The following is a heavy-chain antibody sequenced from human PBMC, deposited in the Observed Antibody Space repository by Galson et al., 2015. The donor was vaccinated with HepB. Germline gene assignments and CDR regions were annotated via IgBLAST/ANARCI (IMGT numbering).Heavy chain of an antibody. D-gene: IGHD3-10*01. CDR3: ARDRGRITMVRGYSPSVYNWFDP. Sequence: SVKVSCKASGYTFTSYAMNWVRQAPGQGLEWMGWINTNTGNPTYAQGFTGRFVFSLDTSVSTAYLQISSLKAEDTAVYYCARDRGRITMVRGYSPSVYNWFDPWGQGTLVTVSS. V-gene: IGHV7-4-1*02. CDR1: GYTFTSYA. CDR2: INTNTGNP. J-gene: IGHJ5*02.